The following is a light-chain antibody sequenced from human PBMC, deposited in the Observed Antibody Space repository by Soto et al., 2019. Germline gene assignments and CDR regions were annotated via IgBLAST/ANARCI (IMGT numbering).Light chain of an antibody. CDR1: SSKIGSNY. J-gene: IGLJ1*01. Sequence: QSVLTQPPSASGTPGPRVTISFSGSSSKIGSNYVYWYQQLPGTAPKLLIYRNNQRPSGVPDRFSGSKSGTSASLAISGLRSEDEADYYCAAWDDSLRGTYVFGTGNKVTVL. CDR2: RNN. V-gene: IGLV1-47*01. CDR3: AAWDDSLRGTYV.